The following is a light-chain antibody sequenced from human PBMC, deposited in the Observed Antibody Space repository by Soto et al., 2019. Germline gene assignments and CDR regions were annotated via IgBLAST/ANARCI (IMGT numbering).Light chain of an antibody. CDR1: QSVSSTY. CDR3: QQRSNWPPGP. Sequence: EIVLTQSPGTLSLSPGERATLSCRASQSVSSTYLAWYQQNPGQAPRLLIYGASSRATGIPDRFSGSGSGTDFTLTISRLEPEDFAVYYCQQRSNWPPGPFGPGTKVDIK. CDR2: GAS. V-gene: IGKV3D-20*02. J-gene: IGKJ3*01.